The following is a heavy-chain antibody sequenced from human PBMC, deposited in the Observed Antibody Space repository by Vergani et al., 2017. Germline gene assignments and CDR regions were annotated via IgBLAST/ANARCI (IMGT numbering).Heavy chain of an antibody. CDR2: ISGSGGST. CDR1: GFTFSSYA. V-gene: IGHV3-23*01. CDR3: AKDFSQPDDYVWGSYRSDFDY. J-gene: IGHJ4*02. D-gene: IGHD3-16*02. Sequence: EVQLLESGGGLVQPGGSLRLSCAASGFTFSSYAMSWVRQAPGKGLEWVSAISGSGGSTYYADSVKGRFTISRDNSKNTLYLQMNSLRAEDTAVYYCAKDFSQPDDYVWGSYRSDFDYWGQGTLVTVSS.